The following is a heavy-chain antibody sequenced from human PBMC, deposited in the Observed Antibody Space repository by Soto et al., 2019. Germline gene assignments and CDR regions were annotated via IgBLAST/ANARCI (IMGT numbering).Heavy chain of an antibody. CDR1: GGSISSGGYY. CDR3: AREGAYYGMDV. J-gene: IGHJ6*02. Sequence: TVSGGSISSGGYYWSWIRQHPGKGLEWIGYIYYSGSTYYNPSLKSRVTISVDTSKNQFSLKLSSVTAADTAVYYCAREGAYYGMDVWGQGTTVTVSS. V-gene: IGHV4-31*03. CDR2: IYYSGST.